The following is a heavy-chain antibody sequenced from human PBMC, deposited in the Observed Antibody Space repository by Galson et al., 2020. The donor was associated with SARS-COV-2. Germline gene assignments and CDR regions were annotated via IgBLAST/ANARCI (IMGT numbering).Heavy chain of an antibody. Sequence: GSLRLSCAASGFTFSSYGMHWVRQAPGKGLEWVAVISYDGSNKYYADSVKGRFTISRDNSKNTLYLQMNSLRAEDTAVYYCAKDFVLLWFGEPNAFDIWGQGTMVTVSS. V-gene: IGHV3-30*18. D-gene: IGHD3-10*01. J-gene: IGHJ3*02. CDR1: GFTFSSYG. CDR2: ISYDGSNK. CDR3: AKDFVLLWFGEPNAFDI.